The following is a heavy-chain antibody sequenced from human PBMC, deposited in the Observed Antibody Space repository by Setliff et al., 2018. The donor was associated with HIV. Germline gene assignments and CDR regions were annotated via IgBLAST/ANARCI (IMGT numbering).Heavy chain of an antibody. CDR3: ARAPQYSSSWFYYYYYMDV. CDR2: INHRGST. J-gene: IGHJ6*03. V-gene: IGHV4-34*01. CDR1: GGSFSGYY. Sequence: SETLSLTCAVYGGSFSGYYWSWIRQPPGKGLEWIGEINHRGSTNYNPSLKSRVTISVDTSKNQFSLKLSSVTAADTAVYYCARAPQYSSSWFYYYYYMDVWGKGTTVTVSS. D-gene: IGHD6-13*01.